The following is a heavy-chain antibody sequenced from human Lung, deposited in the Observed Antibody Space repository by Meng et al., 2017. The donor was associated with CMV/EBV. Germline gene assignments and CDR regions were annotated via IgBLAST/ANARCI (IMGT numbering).Heavy chain of an antibody. J-gene: IGHJ5*02. D-gene: IGHD6-13*01. V-gene: IGHV1-18*01. CDR1: GYTFTSYG. CDR3: AGAAAAGTNWVDP. CDR2: ISAYNGNT. Sequence: ASVKVSCKASGYTFTSYGISWVRQAPGHGLEWMGWISAYNGNTNYAQKLQGRVTMTTDTSTSTAYMELRSLRSDATAVYYCAGAAAAGTNWVDPWGQGTLVTVSS.